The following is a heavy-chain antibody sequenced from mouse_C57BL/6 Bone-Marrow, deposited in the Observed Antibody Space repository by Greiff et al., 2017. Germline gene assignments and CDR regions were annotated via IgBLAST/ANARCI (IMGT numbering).Heavy chain of an antibody. J-gene: IGHJ2*01. CDR2: ISSGGSYT. Sequence: EVQLVESGGDLVKPGGSLKLSCAASGFTFSSYGMSWVRQTPDKRLEWVATISSGGSYTYYPDSVKGRFTISRDNAKNTLYLHMSSLKSEDTAMYYCARRGVAPFDYWGQGTTLTVSS. D-gene: IGHD1-1*02. CDR1: GFTFSSYG. V-gene: IGHV5-6*01. CDR3: ARRGVAPFDY.